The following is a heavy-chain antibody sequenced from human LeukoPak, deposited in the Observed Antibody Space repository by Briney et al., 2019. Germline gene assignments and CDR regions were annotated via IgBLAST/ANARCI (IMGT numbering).Heavy chain of an antibody. J-gene: IGHJ3*02. D-gene: IGHD1-26*01. V-gene: IGHV3-23*01. CDR2: ISGSGGST. Sequence: GGSLRPSCAASGFIFSSYAMSWVRQAPGKGLEWVSVISGSGGSTYYADSVKGRFTISRDNSKNTLSLQMNSLRAEDTAVYYCGKNRYSGSLSPFDIWGQGTMVTVSS. CDR3: GKNRYSGSLSPFDI. CDR1: GFIFSSYA.